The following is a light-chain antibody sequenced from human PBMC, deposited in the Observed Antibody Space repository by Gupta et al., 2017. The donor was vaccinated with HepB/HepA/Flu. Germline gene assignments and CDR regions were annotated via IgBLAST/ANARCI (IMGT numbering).Light chain of an antibody. CDR1: QSVSSN. CDR2: GAS. Sequence: EIVMPQSPATLSVYPGERATLSCRASQSVSSNLAWYQQKPGQAPRLLIYGASTRATGIPARVSGSGSGTECTLTISSLQSEDFAVYYCQQYNNRPPRTFGGGTKVEIK. J-gene: IGKJ4*01. V-gene: IGKV3-15*01. CDR3: QQYNNRPPRT.